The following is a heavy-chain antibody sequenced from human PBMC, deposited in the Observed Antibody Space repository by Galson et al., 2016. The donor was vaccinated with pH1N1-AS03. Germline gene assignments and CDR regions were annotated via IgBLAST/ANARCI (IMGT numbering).Heavy chain of an antibody. J-gene: IGHJ6*02. CDR3: VKGSWGIDIVDRIAHCGMDV. D-gene: IGHD5-12*01. Sequence: SLRLSCAASGFSFNSYAMQWVRQAPGEGLEWVSGIRGNGDSTYYADSVKGRFTISRDNSKDMFYLQMTSLRGDDTAVYYSVKGSWGIDIVDRIAHCGMDVWGQGTTVTVSS. CDR2: IRGNGDST. CDR1: GFSFNSYA. V-gene: IGHV3-23*01.